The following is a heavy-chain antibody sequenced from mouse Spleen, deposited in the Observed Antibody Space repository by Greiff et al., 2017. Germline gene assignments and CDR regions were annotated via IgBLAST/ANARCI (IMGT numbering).Heavy chain of an antibody. Sequence: VQLQQSGAELVKPGASVKISCKASGYAFSSYWMNWVKQRPGKGLEWIGQIYPGDGDTNYNGKFKGKATLTADKSSSTAYMQLSSLTSEDSAVYFCARVLGGNYYFDYWGQGTTLTVSS. D-gene: IGHD2-1*01. CDR3: ARVLGGNYYFDY. V-gene: IGHV1-80*01. J-gene: IGHJ2*01. CDR1: GYAFSSYW. CDR2: IYPGDGDT.